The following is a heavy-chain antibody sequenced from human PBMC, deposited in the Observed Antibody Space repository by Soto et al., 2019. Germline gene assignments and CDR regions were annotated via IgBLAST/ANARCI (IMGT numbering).Heavy chain of an antibody. Sequence: GSLRLSCSASGFTFSSYAMHGVRQAPGKGLEYVSAISSNGGSTYYADSVKGRFTISRDNSKNTLYLQMSSLRAEDTAVYYCVRVSYYYGSGSYPLFDYWGQGTLVTVSS. CDR2: ISSNGGST. J-gene: IGHJ4*02. V-gene: IGHV3-64D*06. CDR3: VRVSYYYGSGSYPLFDY. CDR1: GFTFSSYA. D-gene: IGHD3-10*01.